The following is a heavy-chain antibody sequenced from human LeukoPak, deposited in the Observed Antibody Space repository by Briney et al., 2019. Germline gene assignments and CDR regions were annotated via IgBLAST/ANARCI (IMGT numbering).Heavy chain of an antibody. CDR1: GFTFSSYA. CDR3: AKGEYYYGSGSLYYFDY. V-gene: IGHV3-23*01. CDR2: ISGSGGST. Sequence: GGSLRLSCAASGFTFSSYAMSWVRQAPGKGREWVSAISGSGGSTYYADSVKGRFTISRDNSKNTLYLQMNSLRAEDTAVYYCAKGEYYYGSGSLYYFDYWGQGTLVTVSS. J-gene: IGHJ4*02. D-gene: IGHD3-10*01.